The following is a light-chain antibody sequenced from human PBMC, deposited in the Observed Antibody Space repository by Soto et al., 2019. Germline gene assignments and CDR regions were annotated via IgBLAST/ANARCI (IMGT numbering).Light chain of an antibody. CDR2: EVS. J-gene: IGLJ3*02. V-gene: IGLV2-14*01. CDR3: SSYTSSSTLA. CDR1: SSDVGGYNY. Sequence: QSVLTQPASVSGSPGQSITISCTGTSSDVGGYNYVSWYQQHPGKAPKLMIYEVSNRPSGVSSRFSGSKSGNAASLTFSGLQAEDADDYYCSSYTSSSTLAFGGGTKLTVL.